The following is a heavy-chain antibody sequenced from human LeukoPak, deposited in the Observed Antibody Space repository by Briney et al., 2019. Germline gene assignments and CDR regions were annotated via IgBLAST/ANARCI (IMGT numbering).Heavy chain of an antibody. CDR1: GFTVSSNY. Sequence: GGSLRLSCAASGFTVSSNYMSWVRQAPGKGLEWVSVIYSGGSTYYADSVKGRFTISRDNSKNTLYLQMNSLRAEDTAVYYCARVGSSGWYQGNFDYWGQGTMVTVSS. J-gene: IGHJ4*03. D-gene: IGHD6-19*01. V-gene: IGHV3-66*01. CDR2: IYSGGST. CDR3: ARVGSSGWYQGNFDY.